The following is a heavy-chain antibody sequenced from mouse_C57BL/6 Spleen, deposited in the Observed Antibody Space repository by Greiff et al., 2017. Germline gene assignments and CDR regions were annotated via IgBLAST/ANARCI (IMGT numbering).Heavy chain of an antibody. Sequence: EVQLVESEGGLVQPGSSMKLSCTASGFTFSDYYMAWVRQVPEKGLEWVANINYDGSSTYYLDSLKGRFIISRDNAKNILYLQMSSLKSEDTATYYCAIERDITTVWYFDVWGTGTTVTVSS. D-gene: IGHD1-1*01. CDR3: AIERDITTVWYFDV. CDR1: GFTFSDYY. J-gene: IGHJ1*03. CDR2: INYDGSST. V-gene: IGHV5-16*01.